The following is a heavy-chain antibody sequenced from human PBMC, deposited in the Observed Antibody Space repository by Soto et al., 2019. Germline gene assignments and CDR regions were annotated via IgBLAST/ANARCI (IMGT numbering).Heavy chain of an antibody. Sequence: PSETLSLTCSVSGGSINSSSYFWGWVRQPPGKGLEWIGSIYYSGSTYYNPSLRSRVTISVDTSKNQFSLKLSSVTAADTAVFYCARHYSSGSRNWFDPWGQRTMGTVSP. V-gene: IGHV4-39*01. CDR1: GGSINSSSYF. CDR2: IYYSGST. CDR3: ARHYSSGSRNWFDP. D-gene: IGHD6-19*01. J-gene: IGHJ5*02.